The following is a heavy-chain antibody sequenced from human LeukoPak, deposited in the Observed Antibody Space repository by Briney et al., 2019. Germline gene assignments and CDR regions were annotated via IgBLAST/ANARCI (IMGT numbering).Heavy chain of an antibody. CDR1: GFTFSSYS. V-gene: IGHV3-21*01. D-gene: IGHD6-19*01. CDR2: ISSSSSYI. CDR3: ARDRVAVADSFDY. J-gene: IGHJ4*02. Sequence: GGSLRLSCAASGFTFSSYSMNWVRQAPGKGLGWVSSISSSSSYIYYANSMKGRFTISRENAKNSLYLQMNSLRAEDTAVYSCARDRVAVADSFDYWGQGTLVTVSS.